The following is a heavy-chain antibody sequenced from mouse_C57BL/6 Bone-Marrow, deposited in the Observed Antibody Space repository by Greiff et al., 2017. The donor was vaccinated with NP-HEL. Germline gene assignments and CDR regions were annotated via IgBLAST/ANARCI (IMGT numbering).Heavy chain of an antibody. J-gene: IGHJ1*03. CDR2: IFPGSGST. Sequence: VQLQQSGPELVKPGASVKISCKASGYTFTDYYINWVKQRPGQGLEWIGWIFPGSGSTYYNEKFKGKATLTVDKSSSTAYMLLSSLTSEDSAVYFCARDEEFHYYGSSHWYFDVWGTGTTVTVSS. CDR1: GYTFTDYY. V-gene: IGHV1-75*01. CDR3: ARDEEFHYYGSSHWYFDV. D-gene: IGHD1-1*01.